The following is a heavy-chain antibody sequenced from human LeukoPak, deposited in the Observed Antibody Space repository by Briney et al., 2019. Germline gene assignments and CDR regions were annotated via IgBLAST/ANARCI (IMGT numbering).Heavy chain of an antibody. J-gene: IGHJ3*02. CDR2: IYYSGST. CDR1: GGSIGSYY. V-gene: IGHV4-59*12. Sequence: SETLSLTCTVSGGSIGSYYWSWMRQPPGKGLEWIGYIYYSGSTYYNPSLKSRVTISVDTSKNQFSLKLSSVTAADTAVYYCARDGQALYAFDIWGQGTMVTVSS. CDR3: ARDGQALYAFDI.